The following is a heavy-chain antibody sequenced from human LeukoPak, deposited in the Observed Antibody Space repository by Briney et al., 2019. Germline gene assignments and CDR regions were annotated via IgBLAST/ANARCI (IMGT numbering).Heavy chain of an antibody. J-gene: IGHJ4*02. CDR2: INPSGGST. CDR3: ARGATVTDFDY. D-gene: IGHD4-17*01. CDR1: GYTFTSYY. Sequence: ASVKVSCKASGYTFTSYYMHWVRQAPGQGHEWMGIINPSGGSTSYAQKFQGRVTMTRDMSTSTVYMELSSLRSEDTAVYYCARGATVTDFDYWGQGTLVTVSS. V-gene: IGHV1-46*01.